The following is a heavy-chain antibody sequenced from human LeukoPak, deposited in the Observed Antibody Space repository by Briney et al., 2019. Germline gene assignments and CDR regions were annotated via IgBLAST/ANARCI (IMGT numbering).Heavy chain of an antibody. D-gene: IGHD6-19*01. CDR2: INHSGST. J-gene: IGHJ6*02. V-gene: IGHV4-34*01. CDR1: GGSFSGYY. CDR3: ARGPGYSSGWYDYYYYGMDV. Sequence: SETLSLTCAVYGGSFSGYYWSWIRQPPGKGLEWIGEINHSGSTNYSPSPKSRVTISVDTSKNQFSLKLSSVTAADTAVYYCARGPGYSSGWYDYYYYGMDVWGQGTTVTVSS.